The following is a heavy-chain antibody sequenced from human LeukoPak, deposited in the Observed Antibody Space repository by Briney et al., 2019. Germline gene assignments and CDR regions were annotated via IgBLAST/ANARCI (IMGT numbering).Heavy chain of an antibody. Sequence: GESLKISCKASGYIFDNFWIGWVRQMPRKGQEWRGIIYPGDSDTKYSPSFQGHVTTSADNTITTTYLQWSSLKASDAAMYYCARRNHGDPYYLDKWGQETLLTVP. D-gene: IGHD1-14*01. V-gene: IGHV5-51*01. J-gene: IGHJ4*02. CDR3: ARRNHGDPYYLDK. CDR1: GYIFDNFW. CDR2: IYPGDSDT.